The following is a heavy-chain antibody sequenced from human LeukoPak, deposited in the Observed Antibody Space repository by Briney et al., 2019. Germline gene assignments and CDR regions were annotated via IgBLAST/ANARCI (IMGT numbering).Heavy chain of an antibody. Sequence: GGSLRLSCAASGFTFDDYGMSWVRQAPGKGLEWVSGINWNGGSTGYADSVKGRFTISRDNAKNSLYLQMNSLRAEDTALYYCARDLAGPRALYYFDYWGQGTLVTVSS. CDR3: ARDLAGPRALYYFDY. V-gene: IGHV3-20*04. J-gene: IGHJ4*02. D-gene: IGHD6-19*01. CDR2: INWNGGST. CDR1: GFTFDDYG.